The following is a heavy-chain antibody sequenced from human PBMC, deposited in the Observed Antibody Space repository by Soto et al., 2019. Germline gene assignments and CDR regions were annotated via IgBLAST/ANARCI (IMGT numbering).Heavy chain of an antibody. CDR3: VKDESINWYSGHFRH. Sequence: GGSLRLSCAASGFTFDDYAMHWVRQVPGKGLEWVSGINWNSGSIGYADSVKGRFAISRDNAKNSLHLQMNSLRAEDTAFYYCVKDESINWYSGHFRHWGQGTLVTSPQ. CDR1: GFTFDDYA. J-gene: IGHJ1*01. V-gene: IGHV3-9*01. D-gene: IGHD6-13*01. CDR2: INWNSGSI.